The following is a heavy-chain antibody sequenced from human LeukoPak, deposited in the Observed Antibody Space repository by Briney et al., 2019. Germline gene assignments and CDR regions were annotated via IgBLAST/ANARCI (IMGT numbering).Heavy chain of an antibody. CDR3: AREGYYDSLDY. CDR1: GFTFSSYA. J-gene: IGHJ4*02. CDR2: ISYDGSNK. V-gene: IGHV3-30*04. D-gene: IGHD5-12*01. Sequence: GGSLRLSCAASGFTFSSYAMHWVRQAPGKGLEWVAVISYDGSNKYYADSVKGRFTISRDNSKNTLYLRMNSLRAEDTAVYYCAREGYYDSLDYWGQGTLVTVSS.